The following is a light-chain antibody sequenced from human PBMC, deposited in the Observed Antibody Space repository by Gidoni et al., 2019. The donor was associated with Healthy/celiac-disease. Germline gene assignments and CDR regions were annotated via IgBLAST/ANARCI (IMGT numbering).Light chain of an antibody. Sequence: DIQLTQSPSSLSASVGDRVTITCLASQSISSYLNWYQQKPGKAPKLLIYAASSLQSWGPSRFSGSGAGTDFTLTISSLQPEDFATYYCQQSYSTPPITFGQGTRLEIK. CDR1: QSISSY. V-gene: IGKV1-39*01. CDR3: QQSYSTPPIT. J-gene: IGKJ5*01. CDR2: AAS.